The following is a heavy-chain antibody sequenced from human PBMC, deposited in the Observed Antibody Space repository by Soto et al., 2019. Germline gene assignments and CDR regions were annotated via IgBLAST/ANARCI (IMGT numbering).Heavy chain of an antibody. D-gene: IGHD2-15*01. Sequence: SETLSLTCAVYGGSFSGYYWSWIRQPPGKGLEWIGEINHSGSTNYNPSLKSRVTISVDTSKNQFSLKLGSVTAADTAVYYCARGLRLLHGGHGGVDYWGQGTLVT. CDR1: GGSFSGYY. CDR3: ARGLRLLHGGHGGVDY. J-gene: IGHJ4*02. CDR2: INHSGST. V-gene: IGHV4-34*01.